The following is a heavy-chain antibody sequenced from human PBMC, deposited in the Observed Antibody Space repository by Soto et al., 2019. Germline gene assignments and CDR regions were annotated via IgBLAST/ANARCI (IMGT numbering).Heavy chain of an antibody. CDR1: GFPFSAFS. CDR2: ISSSGSTI. CDR3: AREGGRHCSPSRCYNAFDI. Sequence: EVQLVESGGGLVQPGGSLRLSCASSGFPFSAFSMNWVRQAPGNGLEWVAYISSSGSTIYYADSVKGRFTISRDNAKSSLYLQMDSLRDEDTAVYYCAREGGRHCSPSRCYNAFDIWGQGTMVTVSS. J-gene: IGHJ3*02. V-gene: IGHV3-48*02. D-gene: IGHD2-15*01.